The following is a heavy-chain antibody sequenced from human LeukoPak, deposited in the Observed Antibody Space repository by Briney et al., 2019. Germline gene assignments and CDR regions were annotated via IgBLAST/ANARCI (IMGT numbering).Heavy chain of an antibody. CDR2: MYRSDAT. V-gene: IGHV3-53*01. CDR1: GLTFSSKY. D-gene: IGHD1-14*01. J-gene: IGHJ1*01. CDR3: ARDLPDQGAN. Sequence: GXXRLSRAAAGLTFSSKYMSWARQAPGKGLEWISVMYRSDATYYSDSVKGRFTMSRDISKNTVYLQMDSLRSEDTAVYYCARDLPDQGANWGQGTLVIVSS.